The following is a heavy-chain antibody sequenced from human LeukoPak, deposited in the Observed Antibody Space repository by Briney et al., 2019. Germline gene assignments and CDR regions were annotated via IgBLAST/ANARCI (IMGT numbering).Heavy chain of an antibody. CDR3: ARDAGSSGWTRFDY. J-gene: IGHJ4*02. CDR2: INPNSGGT. CDR1: GYTFTYYY. Sequence: GASVKVSCKASGYTFTYYYLHWVRQAPGQGLEWMGWINPNSGGTNYAREFQGGFTMTRDTSISTAYMELSSLRSDDTAVYYCARDAGSSGWTRFDYWGQGTLVTVSS. V-gene: IGHV1-2*02. D-gene: IGHD6-19*01.